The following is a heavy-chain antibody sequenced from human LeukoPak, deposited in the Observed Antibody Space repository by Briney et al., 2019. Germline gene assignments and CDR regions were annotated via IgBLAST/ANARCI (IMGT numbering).Heavy chain of an antibody. Sequence: SETLSLTCTVSGGSISSYYWSWIRQPPGKGLEWIGYIYYTGSTNYNPSLKSRVTKSVDTYKNQFSLKVSSVTAADTAIYYCARGYNWFDPWGQGALVTVSS. J-gene: IGHJ5*02. CDR1: GGSISSYY. CDR3: ARGYNWFDP. V-gene: IGHV4-59*01. CDR2: IYYTGST.